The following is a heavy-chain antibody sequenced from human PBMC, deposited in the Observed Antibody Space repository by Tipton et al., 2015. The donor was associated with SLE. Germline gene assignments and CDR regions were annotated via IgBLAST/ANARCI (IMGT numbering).Heavy chain of an antibody. CDR2: IDPSDSDT. V-gene: IGHV5-51*03. CDR1: GYSFTNSW. J-gene: IGHJ4*02. CDR3: ARRWVQTVFDY. Sequence: VQLVQSGAEVKKPEETLQISCKTSGYSFTNSWIVWFRHMPGKGLEYMGMIDPSDSDTRYNPSFQGHVSMSIDRSTTTAYLQWRSLKASDTAMYFCARRWVQTVFDYWGQGTLVTVSS. D-gene: IGHD3-10*01.